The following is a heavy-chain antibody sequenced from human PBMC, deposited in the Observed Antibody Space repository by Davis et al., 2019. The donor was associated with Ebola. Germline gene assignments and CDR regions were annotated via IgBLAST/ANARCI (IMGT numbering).Heavy chain of an antibody. CDR1: GFTFSTYT. D-gene: IGHD6-19*01. CDR3: AGGESGWDASDI. V-gene: IGHV3-21*01. CDR2: ISISSAFI. Sequence: GGSLRLSCAASGFTFSTYTMTWVRQAPGKGLERVSSISISSAFIYYADSVKGRFTVSRDNAKSSLSLQMNSLRAEDTAVYYCAGGESGWDASDIWGRGTMVTVSS. J-gene: IGHJ3*02.